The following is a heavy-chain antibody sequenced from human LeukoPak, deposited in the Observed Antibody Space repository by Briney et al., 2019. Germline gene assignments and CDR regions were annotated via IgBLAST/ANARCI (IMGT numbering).Heavy chain of an antibody. D-gene: IGHD3-22*01. CDR3: AKDQSYDSSGYYNWFDP. CDR1: GFTFSSYG. V-gene: IGHV3-30*18. J-gene: IGHJ5*02. CDR2: ISYDGSNK. Sequence: GGSLRLSCAASGFTFSSYGMHWVRQAPGKGLEWVAVISYDGSNKYYADSVKGRFTISRDNSKNTLDLQMNSLRAEDTAVYYCAKDQSYDSSGYYNWFDPWGQGTLVTVSS.